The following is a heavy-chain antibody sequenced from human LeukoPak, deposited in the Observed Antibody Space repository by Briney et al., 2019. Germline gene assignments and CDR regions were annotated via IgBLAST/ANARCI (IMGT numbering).Heavy chain of an antibody. CDR1: GFTFSYYS. Sequence: GGSLRLSCAASGFTFSYYSMNWVRQAPGKGLEWISYISSSSSIYYTTSVKGRFTISRDNAKNSLYLQMNSLRAEDTAVYYCARARRNGFDIWGQGTMVTVSS. CDR2: ISSSSSI. V-gene: IGHV3-69-1*01. CDR3: ARARRNGFDI. J-gene: IGHJ3*02.